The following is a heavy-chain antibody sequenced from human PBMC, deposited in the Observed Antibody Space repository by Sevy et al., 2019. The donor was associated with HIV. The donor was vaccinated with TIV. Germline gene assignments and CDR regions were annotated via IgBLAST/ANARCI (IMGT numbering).Heavy chain of an antibody. V-gene: IGHV3-30*07. J-gene: IGHJ4*01. CDR3: XXDGGXSVXWXPLX. Sequence: GGSLRLSCAXSXXXXXXHXMHWXXXXPGKXXEWVAVXXXXXXETFYAASVEGRFTISRDNSKNMLSLQINXLRXEDTAVYXXXXDGGXSVXWXPLXWGHGTLVTVSS. D-gene: IGHD3-16*01. CDR2: XXXXXXET. CDR1: XXXXXXHX.